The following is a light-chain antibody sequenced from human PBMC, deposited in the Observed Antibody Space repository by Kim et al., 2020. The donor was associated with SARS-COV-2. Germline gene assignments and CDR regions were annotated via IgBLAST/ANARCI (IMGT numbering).Light chain of an antibody. CDR3: GAWDSSLGGGV. CDR1: RCSTDIID. CDR2: DTS. J-gene: IGLJ2*01. V-gene: IGLV1-51*01. Sequence: GQQLTLYCAGSRCSTDIIDVSRAQQVRGAAPKRLLYDTSKRPSGIPDRFAGAKSGTSATLGITGLQTGDGADYDCGAWDSSLGGGVFGGGTKLTVL.